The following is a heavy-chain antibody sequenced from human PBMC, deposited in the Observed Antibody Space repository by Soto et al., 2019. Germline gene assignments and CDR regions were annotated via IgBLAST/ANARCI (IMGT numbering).Heavy chain of an antibody. Sequence: PGGSLRLSCAASGFTFSSYAMSWVRQAPGKGLEWVSAISGSGGSTYYADSVKGRFTISRDNSKNTLYLQMNSLRAEDTAVYYCANLDGEHYYYYGMDVWGQGTTVTVSS. J-gene: IGHJ6*02. CDR1: GFTFSSYA. CDR3: ANLDGEHYYYYGMDV. V-gene: IGHV3-23*01. D-gene: IGHD3-3*01. CDR2: ISGSGGST.